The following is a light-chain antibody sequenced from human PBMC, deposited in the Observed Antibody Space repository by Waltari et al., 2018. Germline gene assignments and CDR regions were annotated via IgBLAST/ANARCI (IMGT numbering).Light chain of an antibody. CDR2: DVT. V-gene: IGLV2-14*03. CDR3: TSYTSADTYI. J-gene: IGLJ1*01. Sequence: QSALTQPASVSGSPGQSITISCTGTSRDVGAYTYVSWYLQHPGKVPKLIIYDVTNRPSGVSGRFSGSKSGNTASLTISGLQGEDETDYFCTSYTSADTYIFGTGTTVTVL. CDR1: SRDVGAYTY.